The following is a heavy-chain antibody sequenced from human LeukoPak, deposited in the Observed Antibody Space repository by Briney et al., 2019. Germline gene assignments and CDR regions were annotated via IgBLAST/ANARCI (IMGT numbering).Heavy chain of an antibody. CDR3: ADGGGYPYRHFDY. V-gene: IGHV3-48*04. Sequence: PGGSLRLSCAASGFTFSSYSVNWVRQAPGKGLEWVSYISSSSSTIYYADSVKGRFTISRDNAKNSLYLQMNSLRAEDTAVYYCADGGGYPYRHFDYWGQGTLVTVSS. CDR2: ISSSSSTI. D-gene: IGHD3-22*01. CDR1: GFTFSSYS. J-gene: IGHJ4*02.